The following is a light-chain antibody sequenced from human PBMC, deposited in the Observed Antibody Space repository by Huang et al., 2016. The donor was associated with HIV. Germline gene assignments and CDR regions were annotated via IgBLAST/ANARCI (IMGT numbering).Light chain of an antibody. CDR2: KVS. CDR3: MQGTHWPRS. CDR1: QSLVHSDGNTY. Sequence: DVVMTQSPLSLPVTLGQPASISCRSSQSLVHSDGNTYLNWFQQRPGQSPRRLIYKVSNRDVGVPDRFSGSGSGTDFTLKISRVEAEDVGVYYCMQGTHWPRSFGQGTRLEIK. V-gene: IGKV2-30*02. J-gene: IGKJ5*01.